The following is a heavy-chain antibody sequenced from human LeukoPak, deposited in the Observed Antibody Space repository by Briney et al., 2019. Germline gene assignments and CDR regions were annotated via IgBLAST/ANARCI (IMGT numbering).Heavy chain of an antibody. CDR3: ANAIGRFIAVSGAI. Sequence: TGGSLRLSCAASGFTFSSYAMSWVRQAPGKGREGVSAISGSGGSTYYADSVKGRSTISRDKAKNTVYLQGNSRRAEDTAVYYCANAIGRFIAVSGAIWGQGTLVTVSS. CDR1: GFTFSSYA. V-gene: IGHV3-23*01. J-gene: IGHJ4*02. D-gene: IGHD6-19*01. CDR2: ISGSGGST.